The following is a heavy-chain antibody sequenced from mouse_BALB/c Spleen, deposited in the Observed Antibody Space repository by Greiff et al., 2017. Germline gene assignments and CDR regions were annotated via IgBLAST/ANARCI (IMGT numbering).Heavy chain of an antibody. J-gene: IGHJ3*01. D-gene: IGHD4-1*02. CDR1: GFNIKDYY. CDR2: IDPENGDT. Sequence: VQLQQSGAELVRSGASVKLSCTASGFNIKDYYMHRVKQRPEQGLEWIGWIDPENGDTEYAPKFQGKATMTADTSSNTAYLQLSSLTSEDTAVYYCNWGNWDSFAYWGQGTLVTVSA. V-gene: IGHV14-4*02. CDR3: NWGNWDSFAY.